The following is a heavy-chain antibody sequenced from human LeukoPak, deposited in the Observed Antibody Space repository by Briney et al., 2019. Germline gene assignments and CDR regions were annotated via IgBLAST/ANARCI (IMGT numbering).Heavy chain of an antibody. V-gene: IGHV3-30-3*01. J-gene: IGHJ4*02. Sequence: GGSMRLSCAASGFTFSSYAMHWVRQAPGEGLEWVAVISYDGSNKYYADSVKGRFTISRDNSKNTLYLQMNSLRAEDTAVYYCARAGLFDYWGQGTLVTVSS. CDR1: GFTFSSYA. D-gene: IGHD5/OR15-5a*01. CDR3: ARAGLFDY. CDR2: ISYDGSNK.